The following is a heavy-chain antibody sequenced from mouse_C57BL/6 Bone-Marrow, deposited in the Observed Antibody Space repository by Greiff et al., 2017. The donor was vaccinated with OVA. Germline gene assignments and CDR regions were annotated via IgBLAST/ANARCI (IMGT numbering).Heavy chain of an antibody. J-gene: IGHJ3*01. CDR3: ALKKFAY. V-gene: IGHV2-2*01. Sequence: QVQLKESGPGLVQPSQSLSITCTVSGFSLTSYGVHWVRQSPGKGLEWLGVIWSGGSTDYSAAFISRLSISKDNSKSQVFFKMNSLQADDTAIYYCALKKFAYWGQGTLVTVSA. CDR1: GFSLTSYG. CDR2: IWSGGST.